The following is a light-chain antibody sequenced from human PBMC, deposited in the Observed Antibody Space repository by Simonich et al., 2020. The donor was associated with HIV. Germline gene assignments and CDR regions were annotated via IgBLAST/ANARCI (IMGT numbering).Light chain of an antibody. J-gene: IGKJ2*01. Sequence: EIVLTQSPGTLSLSPGERATLSCRASQSVSSSYLAWYQQRPGQAPRLLIYDASNRATGIPARFSGSGSGTDFTLTISSLEPEDFAVYYCQQRSYWMYTFGQGTKLEIK. V-gene: IGKV3D-20*02. CDR1: QSVSSSY. CDR3: QQRSYWMYT. CDR2: DAS.